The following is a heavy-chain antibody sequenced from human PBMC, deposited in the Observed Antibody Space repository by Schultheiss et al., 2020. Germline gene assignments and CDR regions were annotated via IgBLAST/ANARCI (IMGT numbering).Heavy chain of an antibody. CDR3: ARDFFVDLYSSGGRFLFDY. D-gene: IGHD6-25*01. V-gene: IGHV1-18*01. Sequence: ASVKVSCKASGYTFTSYGISWVRQAPGQGLEWMGWISAYNGATNYAQNLQGRITMTTDTSTSTAYMELRSLRSDDTAVYYCARDFFVDLYSSGGRFLFDYWGQGTLVTVSS. J-gene: IGHJ4*02. CDR2: ISAYNGAT. CDR1: GYTFTSYG.